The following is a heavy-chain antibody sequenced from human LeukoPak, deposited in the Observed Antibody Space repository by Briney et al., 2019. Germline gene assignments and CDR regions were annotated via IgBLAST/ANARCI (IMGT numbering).Heavy chain of an antibody. V-gene: IGHV1-69*02. CDR1: GGTFSSYT. CDR3: ARAGVASSSRVYYFDY. Sequence: SVKVSCKASGGTFSSYTISWVRQAPGQGLEWMGRIIPILGIANYAQKFQGRVTITADKSTSTAYMELSRLRSEDTAVYYCARAGVASSSRVYYFDYWGQGTLVTVSS. CDR2: IIPILGIA. J-gene: IGHJ4*02. D-gene: IGHD3-3*01.